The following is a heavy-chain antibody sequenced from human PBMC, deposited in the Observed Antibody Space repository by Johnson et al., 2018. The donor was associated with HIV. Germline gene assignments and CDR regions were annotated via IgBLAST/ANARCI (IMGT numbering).Heavy chain of an antibody. Sequence: QVQLVESGGGVVQPGRSLRLSCAASGFTFSSYGMHWVRQAPGKGLEWVAFIRYDGSNKYYADSVKGRFTISRDNSKNTLYLQMNSLRAEDTAVYYCAKGDTVVGATYAFDFWGQGTMVPVSS. CDR1: GFTFSSYG. V-gene: IGHV3-30*02. J-gene: IGHJ3*01. CDR2: IRYDGSNK. D-gene: IGHD1-26*01. CDR3: AKGDTVVGATYAFDF.